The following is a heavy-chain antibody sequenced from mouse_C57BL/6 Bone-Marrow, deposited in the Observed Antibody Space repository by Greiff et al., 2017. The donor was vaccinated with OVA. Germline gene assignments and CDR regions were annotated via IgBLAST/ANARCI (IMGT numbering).Heavy chain of an antibody. V-gene: IGHV5-6*02. CDR3: ARHGDYGSFFDY. Sequence: EVKLVESGGDLVKPGGSLKLSCAASGFTFSSYGMSWVRQTPDKRLEWVATISSGGSYTYYPDSVKGRFTISRDNAKNTLYLQMSSLKSEDTAMYYCARHGDYGSFFDYWGQGPTLTVSS. D-gene: IGHD1-1*01. CDR2: ISSGGSYT. J-gene: IGHJ2*01. CDR1: GFTFSSYG.